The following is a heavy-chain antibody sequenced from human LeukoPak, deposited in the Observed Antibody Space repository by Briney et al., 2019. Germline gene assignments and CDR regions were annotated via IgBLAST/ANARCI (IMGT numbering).Heavy chain of an antibody. CDR1: GGSFSGYY. J-gene: IGHJ4*02. D-gene: IGHD3-3*01. Sequence: PSETLSLTCAVYGGSFSGYYWSWIRQPPGKGLEWIREINHSGSTNYNPSLKSRVTISVDTSKNQFSLKLSSVTAADTAVYYCAGGPPYYDFWSGYPPRGFDYWGQGTLVTVSS. V-gene: IGHV4-34*01. CDR2: INHSGST. CDR3: AGGPPYYDFWSGYPPRGFDY.